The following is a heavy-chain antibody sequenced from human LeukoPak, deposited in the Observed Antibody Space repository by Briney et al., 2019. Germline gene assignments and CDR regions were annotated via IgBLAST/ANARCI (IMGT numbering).Heavy chain of an antibody. CDR2: IYYSGST. J-gene: IGHJ3*02. D-gene: IGHD3-22*01. CDR3: ARDRTYYYDSSGSQRADAFDI. V-gene: IGHV4-30-4*01. Sequence: SETLSLTCTVSGGSISSGDYSWSWIRQPPGKGLEWIGFIYYSGSTYYNPSLKSRVTISVDTSKNQFSLKLSSVTAADTAVYYCARDRTYYYDSSGSQRADAFDIWGQGTMVTVSS. CDR1: GGSISSGDYS.